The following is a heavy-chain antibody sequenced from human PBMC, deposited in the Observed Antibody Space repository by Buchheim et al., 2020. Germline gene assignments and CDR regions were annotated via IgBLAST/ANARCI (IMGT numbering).Heavy chain of an antibody. CDR1: GFSFGRYG. CDR2: ISGSGRST. Sequence: DVQLLESGGDLVQPGGSLRLSCVASGFSFGRYGMTWVRQAPGKGLEWVSSISGSGRSTYYGESVKGRFTISRDNSTKTLYVEMKSLRAEDTAVYYCAKGENYDSSGYWVLFYWGQGTL. J-gene: IGHJ4*02. V-gene: IGHV3-23*01. D-gene: IGHD3-22*01. CDR3: AKGENYDSSGYWVLFY.